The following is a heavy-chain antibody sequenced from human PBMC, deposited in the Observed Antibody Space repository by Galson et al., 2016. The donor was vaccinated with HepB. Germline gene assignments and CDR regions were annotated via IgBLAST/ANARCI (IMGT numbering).Heavy chain of an antibody. CDR1: GFVCSNFG. Sequence: SLRLSCAASGFVCSNFGLSWVRQAPGKGLEWVASISTRRTTYYADSVQGRFTITRDNSNNTLYLQMNGLRAEDTAVYYCAKERLVRRNFDHWGQGTLLTVSS. CDR3: AKERLVRRNFDH. CDR2: ISTRRTT. V-gene: IGHV3-23*01. D-gene: IGHD1-1*01. J-gene: IGHJ4*02.